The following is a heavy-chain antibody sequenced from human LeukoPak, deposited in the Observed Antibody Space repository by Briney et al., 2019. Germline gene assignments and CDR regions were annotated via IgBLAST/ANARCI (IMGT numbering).Heavy chain of an antibody. V-gene: IGHV3-30*15. Sequence: PGGSPRLSCAASGFTFNTYAMHWVRQAPGKGLEWVAVISYDGSNKYYADSVKGRFTISRDNSKNTLFLQMSSLRAEDTAVYYCARDNNWGSTHYWGQGTLVTVTS. D-gene: IGHD7-27*01. CDR2: ISYDGSNK. J-gene: IGHJ4*02. CDR3: ARDNNWGSTHY. CDR1: GFTFNTYA.